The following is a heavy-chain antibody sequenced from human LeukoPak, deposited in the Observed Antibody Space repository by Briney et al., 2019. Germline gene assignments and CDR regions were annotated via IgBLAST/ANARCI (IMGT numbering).Heavy chain of an antibody. CDR3: AGMVQGYSSVWPETGNNWFDP. J-gene: IGHJ5*02. CDR1: GGSISDYY. Sequence: SETRSLTCTVSGGSISDYYWSWIRQPAGKGLEWIGRIYSSGSTNYNPSLKSRVTISVDKSKNQFSLKMTSVTAADTAVYYCAGMVQGYSSVWPETGNNWFDPWGQGTLVTVSS. D-gene: IGHD6-19*01. V-gene: IGHV4-4*07. CDR2: IYSSGST.